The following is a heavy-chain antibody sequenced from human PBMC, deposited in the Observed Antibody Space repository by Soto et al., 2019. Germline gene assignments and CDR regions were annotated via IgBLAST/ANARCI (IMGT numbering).Heavy chain of an antibody. J-gene: IGHJ6*04. CDR2: VSYDGSNK. CDR3: ARGGSPVSYYDYGMDV. Sequence: QVQLVESGGGVVQPGRSLRLSCAASGFTFSSYAMHWVRQAPGKGLEWVAVVSYDGSNKYYADSVKGRFTFSRDNYKNTVDLQMTSLSAEDTDVYYWARGGSPVSYYDYGMDVWGKGTTVTVSS. CDR1: GFTFSSYA. V-gene: IGHV3-30-3*01. D-gene: IGHD3-10*01.